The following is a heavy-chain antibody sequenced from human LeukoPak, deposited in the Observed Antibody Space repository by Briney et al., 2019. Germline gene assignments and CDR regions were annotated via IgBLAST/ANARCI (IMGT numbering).Heavy chain of an antibody. Sequence: PSETLSLTCTVSGGSISNYYWGWIRQPPGKGLEWIGYIYDGGSTNYNPSLKSRVTISVDTSKNKFSLKLSSVTAADTAVYYCARGGSYLGHCDYWGQGSLVTVSS. CDR3: ARGGSYLGHCDY. V-gene: IGHV4-59*01. J-gene: IGHJ4*02. CDR1: GGSISNYY. D-gene: IGHD1-26*01. CDR2: IYDGGST.